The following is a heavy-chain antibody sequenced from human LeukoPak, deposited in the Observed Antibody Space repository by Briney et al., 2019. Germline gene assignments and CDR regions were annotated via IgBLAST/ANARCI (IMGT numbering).Heavy chain of an antibody. CDR1: GYSFTSYW. Sequence: GESLKISCKGSGYSFTSYWIGWVRQMPGKGLEWTGIIYPGDSDTRYSPSFRGQVTISADKSISTAYLQWSSLKASDTAMYYCARRTYYYDSSGLGYNWFDPWGQGTLVTVSS. V-gene: IGHV5-51*01. D-gene: IGHD3-22*01. CDR2: IYPGDSDT. J-gene: IGHJ5*02. CDR3: ARRTYYYDSSGLGYNWFDP.